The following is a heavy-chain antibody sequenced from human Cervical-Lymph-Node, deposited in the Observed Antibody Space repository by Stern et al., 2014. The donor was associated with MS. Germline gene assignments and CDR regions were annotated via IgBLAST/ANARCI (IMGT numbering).Heavy chain of an antibody. Sequence: EMQLVESGGGLAQPGGSLRLSCAAFGFTFSGSAIHWVRQASGKGLEWVGRMRSKAKNHATAYAASVKGRFTISRDDSQDTAYLQMKSLKPEDTALYYCVRQDSGQNWFDAWGQGTLVTVSS. CDR1: GFTFSGSA. D-gene: IGHD2-15*01. CDR3: VRQDSGQNWFDA. CDR2: MRSKAKNHAT. V-gene: IGHV3-73*01. J-gene: IGHJ5*02.